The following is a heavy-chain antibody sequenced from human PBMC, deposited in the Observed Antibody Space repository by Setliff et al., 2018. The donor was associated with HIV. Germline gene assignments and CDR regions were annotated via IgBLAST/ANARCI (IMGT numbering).Heavy chain of an antibody. Sequence: GASVKVSCKTSGYTFTNYGISWVRQAPGQGLEWMGWIGAYNDNTNYAQKVQGRITMTTCTSTGTAYMELRSLTSEDTAVYYCAIDVIGGWLRPMPDFWGPGTLVTVSS. D-gene: IGHD5-12*01. CDR3: AIDVIGGWLRPMPDF. V-gene: IGHV1-18*01. J-gene: IGHJ4*02. CDR2: IGAYNDNT. CDR1: GYTFTNYG.